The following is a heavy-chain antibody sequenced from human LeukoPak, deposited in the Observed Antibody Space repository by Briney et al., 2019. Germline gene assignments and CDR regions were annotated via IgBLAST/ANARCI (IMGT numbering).Heavy chain of an antibody. CDR3: ARALEMDY. CDR2: ITGSGGNT. J-gene: IGHJ4*02. D-gene: IGHD5-24*01. Sequence: GGSLRLSCAASGFTFSSYAMSWVRQAPGKGLEWVSGITGSGGNTYYADSVKGRFTISRDNSKNTLYLQMNSLRAEDTAVYYCARALEMDYWGQGTLVTVSS. CDR1: GFTFSSYA. V-gene: IGHV3-23*01.